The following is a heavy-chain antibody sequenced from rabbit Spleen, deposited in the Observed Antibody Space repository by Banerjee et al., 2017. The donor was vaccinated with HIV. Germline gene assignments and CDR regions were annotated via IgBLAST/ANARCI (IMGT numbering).Heavy chain of an antibody. J-gene: IGHJ6*01. V-gene: IGHV1S45*01. CDR1: GFTLSSYYM. Sequence: EQLEESGGGLVKPEGSLTLTCKASGFTLSSYYMNWVRQAPGKGLEWIGYIDPVFGITYYANWVNGRFSISKTSSTTVTLQMTSLTAADTATYFCARDTGSSFSSYGMDLWGPGTLVTVS. D-gene: IGHD8-1*01. CDR2: IDPVFGIT. CDR3: ARDTGSSFSSYGMDL.